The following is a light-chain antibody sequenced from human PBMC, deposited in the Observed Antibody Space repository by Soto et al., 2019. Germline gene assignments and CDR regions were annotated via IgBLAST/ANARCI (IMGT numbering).Light chain of an antibody. V-gene: IGLV2-8*01. J-gene: IGLJ1*01. CDR3: SSYAGSNNSLYV. CDR2: EVS. Sequence: QSVLTQPPSPSGSPGQSVTISCTGTSRDVGGYNYVSWYQQHPGKAPKLMIYEVSKRPSGVPDRFSGSKSGNTASLTVSGLQAEDEADYYCSSYAGSNNSLYVFGTGTKVTV. CDR1: SRDVGGYNY.